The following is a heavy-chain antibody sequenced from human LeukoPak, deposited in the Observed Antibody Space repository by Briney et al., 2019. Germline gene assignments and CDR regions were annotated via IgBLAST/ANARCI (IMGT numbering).Heavy chain of an antibody. D-gene: IGHD3-16*02. J-gene: IGHJ4*02. CDR3: ASHHEYVWGSYRSDYFDY. CDR2: IYYSGST. CDR1: CGSISRSSYY. Sequence: PSETLSLTCTVSCGSISRSSYYWGWIRQPPGKGLEWIGSIYYSGSTYYNPSLKSRVTISVDTSKNQFSLKLSSVAAADTAVYYCASHHEYVWGSYRSDYFDYWGQGTLVTVSS. V-gene: IGHV4-39*01.